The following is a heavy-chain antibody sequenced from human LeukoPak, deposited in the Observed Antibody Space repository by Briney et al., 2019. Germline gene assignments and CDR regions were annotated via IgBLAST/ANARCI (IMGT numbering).Heavy chain of an antibody. CDR1: GGTFSSYA. Sequence: SVKVSCKASGGTFSSYAISWVRRAPGQGLEWMGRIIPILGIANYAQKFQGRVTITADKSTSTAYMELSSLRSEDTAVYYCARDRTTGTTIDYWGQGTLVTVSS. CDR2: IIPILGIA. CDR3: ARDRTTGTTIDY. D-gene: IGHD1-1*01. J-gene: IGHJ4*02. V-gene: IGHV1-69*04.